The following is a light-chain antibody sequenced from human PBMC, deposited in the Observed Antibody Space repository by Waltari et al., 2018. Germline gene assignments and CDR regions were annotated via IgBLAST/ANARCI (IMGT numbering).Light chain of an antibody. Sequence: QPALTQPTSVSGSPGQSLTISCTGTRRDVGFYHYVSWYKQYPGKVPQLLIYDVSDRPSGVSSRFSGSKSGNTASLTISGLQADDEADYYCNSYTGSSSWVFGGGTKLTVL. CDR2: DVS. CDR3: NSYTGSSSWV. V-gene: IGLV2-14*01. CDR1: RRDVGFYHY. J-gene: IGLJ3*02.